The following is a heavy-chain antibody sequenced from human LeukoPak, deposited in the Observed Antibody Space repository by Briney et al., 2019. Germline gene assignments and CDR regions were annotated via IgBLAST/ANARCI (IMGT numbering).Heavy chain of an antibody. V-gene: IGHV4-34*01. Sequence: SETLSLTCAVYGESFSGYYWSWIRQPPGKGLEWIGEINHSGSTNYNPSLKSRVTISVDTSKNQFSLKLSSVTAADTAVYYCARRGRGGTIDYWGQGNLVTVPS. CDR1: GESFSGYY. J-gene: IGHJ4*02. CDR3: ARRGRGGTIDY. D-gene: IGHD3-10*01. CDR2: INHSGST.